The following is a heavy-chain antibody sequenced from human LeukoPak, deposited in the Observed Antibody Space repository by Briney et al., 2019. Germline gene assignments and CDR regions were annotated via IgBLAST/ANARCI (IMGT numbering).Heavy chain of an antibody. D-gene: IGHD2-2*02. CDR3: ARHPPRDCSSSSCYKRWFDD. Sequence: PSETLSLTCTVSGGSISSSDSYWGWIRQPPGKGLEWIGSMYYSGSTYYNPSLKSRVTISVDTSKNQFSLKLNSVTAADTAVYYCARHPPRDCSSSSCYKRWFDDWGQETLVTVSS. CDR1: GGSISSSDSY. CDR2: MYYSGST. J-gene: IGHJ5*02. V-gene: IGHV4-39*01.